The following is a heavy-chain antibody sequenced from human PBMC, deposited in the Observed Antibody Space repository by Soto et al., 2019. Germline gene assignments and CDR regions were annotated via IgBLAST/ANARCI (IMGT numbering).Heavy chain of an antibody. J-gene: IGHJ4*02. V-gene: IGHV1-2*02. D-gene: IGHD2-8*01. Sequence: ASVKVSCKASGYTFTDYYMHWVRQAPGQGLEWMGWINPNSGVTSYAQRFQGRVTMTRDTSISTAYMELSRLTSDDTAVYYCAREGGDIVQMVYALPWYWGQGTLVTVSS. CDR2: INPNSGVT. CDR3: AREGGDIVQMVYALPWY. CDR1: GYTFTDYY.